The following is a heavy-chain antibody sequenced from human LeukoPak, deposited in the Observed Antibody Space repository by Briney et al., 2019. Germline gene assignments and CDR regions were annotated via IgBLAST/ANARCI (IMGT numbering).Heavy chain of an antibody. Sequence: GGSLRLSCAASGFTFSNAYMNWVRQAPGKGLEWVAFIWHDGSNKNYADSVEGRFTISRDNSKNTLYLQMNSLRAEDTAVYYCARQYSSGYYYGYWGQGILVTVSS. V-gene: IGHV3-33*08. CDR1: GFTFSNAY. CDR2: IWHDGSNK. CDR3: ARQYSSGYYYGY. D-gene: IGHD3-22*01. J-gene: IGHJ4*02.